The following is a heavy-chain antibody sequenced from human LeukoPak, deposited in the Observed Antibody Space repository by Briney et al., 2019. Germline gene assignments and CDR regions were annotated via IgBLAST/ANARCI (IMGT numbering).Heavy chain of an antibody. V-gene: IGHV4-59*01. D-gene: IGHD3-10*01. CDR2: IYYTGNT. Sequence: SETLSLTCTVSVGPISSYYWSWIRQSPGKGLEWIGYIYYTGNTNYNPSLKSRVTISVDTSKNQFSLKLSSVTAADTAVYYCARGLITIVGGDNWFDPWGQGTLVTVSS. CDR3: ARGLITIVGGDNWFDP. CDR1: VGPISSYY. J-gene: IGHJ5*02.